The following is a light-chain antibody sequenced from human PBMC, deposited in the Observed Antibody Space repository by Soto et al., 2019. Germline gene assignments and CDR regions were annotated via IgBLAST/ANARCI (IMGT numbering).Light chain of an antibody. CDR1: SSNIGNNY. CDR3: ATWDGSLPGEV. Sequence: QSVLTQSPSVSAAPGQKVTISCSGSSSNIGNNYVSWYQQLPGTAPKLLIYDNNKRPSGIPDRFSGSKSGTSGTLDITGIQTGDEADYYCATWDGSLPGEVFGGGTKLTV. J-gene: IGLJ2*01. V-gene: IGLV1-51*01. CDR2: DNN.